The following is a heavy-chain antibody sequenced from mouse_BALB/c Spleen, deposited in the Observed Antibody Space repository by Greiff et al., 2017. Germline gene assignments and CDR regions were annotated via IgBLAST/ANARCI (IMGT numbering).Heavy chain of an antibody. CDR1: GFTFSSYA. D-gene: IGHD2-1*01. V-gene: IGHV5-6-5*01. CDR2: ISSGGST. J-gene: IGHJ4*01. Sequence: EVKLVESGGGLVKPGGSLKLSCAASGFTFSSYAMSWVRQTPEKRLEWVASISSGGSTYYPDSVKGRFTISRDNARNILYLQMSSLRSEDTAMYYCARDGNYFYYAMDYWGQGTSGTVSS. CDR3: ARDGNYFYYAMDY.